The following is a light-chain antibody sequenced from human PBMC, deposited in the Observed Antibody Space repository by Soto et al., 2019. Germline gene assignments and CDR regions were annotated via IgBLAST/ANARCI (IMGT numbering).Light chain of an antibody. CDR3: QQYASAPLT. CDR2: DAS. V-gene: IGKV3-20*01. Sequence: IVLTQSLGTLSLSPGERATLSCRASQSVGKNYLAWFQQKPGQAPRLLLYDASSRATGVPDRFSGSGSGTDFTLTISRLEPEDFAVYYCQQYASAPLTFVGGTKVEIK. J-gene: IGKJ4*01. CDR1: QSVGKNY.